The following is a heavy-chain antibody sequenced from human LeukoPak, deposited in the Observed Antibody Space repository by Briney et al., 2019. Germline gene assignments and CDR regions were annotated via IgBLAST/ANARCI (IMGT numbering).Heavy chain of an antibody. Sequence: ASVKVSCKASGYTFTSYGISWVRQTPGQGLEWMGWISAYNGNTNYAQKLQGRVTMTTDTSTSTAYMELRSLRSDDTAVYYCARAIAVAGKNDYWGQGTLVTVSS. J-gene: IGHJ4*02. D-gene: IGHD6-19*01. V-gene: IGHV1-18*01. CDR1: GYTFTSYG. CDR3: ARAIAVAGKNDY. CDR2: ISAYNGNT.